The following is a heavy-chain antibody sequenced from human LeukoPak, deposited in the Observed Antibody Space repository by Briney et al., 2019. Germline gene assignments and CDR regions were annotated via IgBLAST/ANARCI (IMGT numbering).Heavy chain of an antibody. CDR2: IKSDGST. D-gene: IGHD3-22*01. CDR3: ARAPSEIGDYYREYFRH. Sequence: GGSLRLSCAASGFIFSSYWAHWVRQAPGKGLVWVSRIKSDGSTNYADSVKGRFTISRDNAKNTVSLQMNSLRAEDTGVYYCARAPSEIGDYYREYFRHCGQGTLATVSS. V-gene: IGHV3-74*01. CDR1: GFIFSSYW. J-gene: IGHJ1*01.